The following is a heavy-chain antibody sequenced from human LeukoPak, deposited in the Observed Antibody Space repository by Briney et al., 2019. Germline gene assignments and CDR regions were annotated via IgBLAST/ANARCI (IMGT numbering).Heavy chain of an antibody. D-gene: IGHD6-13*01. Sequence: GGSLRLSCAASGFTFSSYAMTWGRQAPGKGLEWVSAFSATDGSAQYAESVEGRFTISRDNSKNTLFLQMNSLGAEDTAVYYCARAKIAAAGTGAFDVWGQGTLVTVSS. CDR2: FSATDGSA. CDR3: ARAKIAAAGTGAFDV. J-gene: IGHJ3*01. V-gene: IGHV3-23*01. CDR1: GFTFSSYA.